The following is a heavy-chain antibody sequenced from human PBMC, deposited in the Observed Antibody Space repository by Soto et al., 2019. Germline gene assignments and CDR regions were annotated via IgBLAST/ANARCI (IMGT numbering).Heavy chain of an antibody. Sequence: QVQLVQSGAEVKKPGASVKVSCKASGYTFTSYDINWVRQATGQGLEWMGWMNPNGGNTGYAQKCQGRVTMTRNTSISTADMELSSLRSEDTAVYYCARQFSSRVGVVTYYFDYWGQGTLVTVSS. CDR2: MNPNGGNT. J-gene: IGHJ4*02. V-gene: IGHV1-8*01. CDR1: GYTFTSYD. CDR3: ARQFSSRVGVVTYYFDY. D-gene: IGHD3-3*01.